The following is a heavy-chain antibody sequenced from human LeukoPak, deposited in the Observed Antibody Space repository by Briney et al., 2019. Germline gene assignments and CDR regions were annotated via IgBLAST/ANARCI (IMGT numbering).Heavy chain of an antibody. J-gene: IGHJ4*02. CDR2: INHSGST. CDR1: GGSFSGCY. CDR3: ARGQDDSSGYVYYFDY. V-gene: IGHV4-34*01. Sequence: SETLSLTCAVYGGSFSGCYWSWIRQPPGKGLEWIGEINHSGSTNYNPSLKSRVTISVDTSKNQFSLKLSSVTAADTAVYYCARGQDDSSGYVYYFDYWGQGTLVTVSS. D-gene: IGHD3-22*01.